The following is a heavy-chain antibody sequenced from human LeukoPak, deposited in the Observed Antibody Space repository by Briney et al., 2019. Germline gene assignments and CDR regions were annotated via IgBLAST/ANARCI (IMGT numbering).Heavy chain of an antibody. V-gene: IGHV4-59*01. CDR3: ARIPVYIAVAGTSWFDP. J-gene: IGHJ5*02. Sequence: SETLSLTCTVSGGSISGYYWSWIRQPPGKGLEWIGYIYYSGSTNYNPSLKSRVTISVDTSKNQFSLKLSSVTAADTAVYYCARIPVYIAVAGTSWFDPWGQGTLVTVSS. CDR1: GGSISGYY. D-gene: IGHD6-19*01. CDR2: IYYSGST.